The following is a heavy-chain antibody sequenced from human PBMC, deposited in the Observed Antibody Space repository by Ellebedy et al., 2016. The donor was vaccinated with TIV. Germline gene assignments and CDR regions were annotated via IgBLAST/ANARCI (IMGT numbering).Heavy chain of an antibody. CDR3: ARGPDYGDTIDGAMGV. CDR1: GFTFSSYS. Sequence: GESLKISXAASGFTFSSYSMKWVRQAPGKGLEWVSYISSSSSNIYYADSVKGRFTISRDNAKNSLYLQMNSLRAEDTAVYYCARGPDYGDTIDGAMGVWGQGTTVTVSS. V-gene: IGHV3-48*04. CDR2: ISSSSSNI. J-gene: IGHJ6*02. D-gene: IGHD4-17*01.